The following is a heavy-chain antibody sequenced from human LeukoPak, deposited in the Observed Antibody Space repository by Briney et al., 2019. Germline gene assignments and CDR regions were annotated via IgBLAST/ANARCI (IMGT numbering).Heavy chain of an antibody. V-gene: IGHV3-23*01. CDR2: ISGRGRST. D-gene: IGHD2-8*02. CDR3: AKDLGGYNSGGSQL. J-gene: IGHJ4*02. Sequence: PGGPLRLSCAASGFTFRSYAMSWVRQAPGKGLEWVAAISGRGRSTDYADSVKGRFTISRDNSKNTLYLQMNSLRAEDTAVYYCAKDLGGYNSGGSQLGGQGTLVTVSS. CDR1: GFTFRSYA.